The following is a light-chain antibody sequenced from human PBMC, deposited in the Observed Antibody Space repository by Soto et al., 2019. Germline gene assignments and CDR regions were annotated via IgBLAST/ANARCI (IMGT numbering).Light chain of an antibody. CDR3: QQYNSYPYT. Sequence: DVQLTQSPSFLSASLVYRFTITCLASQGISSYLAWYQQKPGKAPKLLIYAASTLQSGVPSRFSGSGSGTEFTLTISSLQPEDFATYYCQQYNSYPYTFGQGTRLEIK. V-gene: IGKV1-9*01. CDR2: AAS. J-gene: IGKJ5*01. CDR1: QGISSY.